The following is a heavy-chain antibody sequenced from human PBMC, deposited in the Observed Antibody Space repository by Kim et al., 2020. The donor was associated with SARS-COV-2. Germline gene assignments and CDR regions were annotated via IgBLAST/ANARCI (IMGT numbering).Heavy chain of an antibody. CDR3: AKELAAAGEIDY. J-gene: IGHJ4*01. D-gene: IGHD6-13*01. Sequence: GGSLRLSCAASGFTFGDYAMHWVRQAPGKGLEWVSGISWNSGSIGYADSVKGRFTISRDNAKNSLYLQMNSMRAEDTALYYCAKELAAAGEIDYWGHGTLVTVSS. V-gene: IGHV3-9*01. CDR1: GFTFGDYA. CDR2: ISWNSGSI.